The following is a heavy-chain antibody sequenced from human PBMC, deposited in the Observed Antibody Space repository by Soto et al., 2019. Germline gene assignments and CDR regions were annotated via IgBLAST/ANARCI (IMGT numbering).Heavy chain of an antibody. J-gene: IGHJ4*02. CDR1: GFTFNGSV. Sequence: GGSLRLSCEASGFTFNGSVIHWVRQASGKGLEWAGRIRTKPNNYETAYVASVKGRFTIFRDDSKNTAYLQMNSLKTEDTAVYYCTSSNLYYWGQGTLVTVSS. V-gene: IGHV3-73*01. CDR2: IRTKPNNYET. CDR3: TSSNLYY.